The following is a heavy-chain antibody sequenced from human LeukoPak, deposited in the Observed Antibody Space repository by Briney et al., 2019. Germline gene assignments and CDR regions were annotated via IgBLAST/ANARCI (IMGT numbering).Heavy chain of an antibody. V-gene: IGHV3-23*01. CDR1: GVTFRSYA. Sequence: PGGSLRLSCAASGVTFRSYAMSWVRQAPGKGLEWVSGISGSGDSTYYAESVKGRFTISRDNSKNTLYLQMNSLRAEATAVYYCAKGRSGSYLYPATLDFWGQGTLVTVSS. J-gene: IGHJ4*02. D-gene: IGHD2-15*01. CDR2: ISGSGDST. CDR3: AKGRSGSYLYPATLDF.